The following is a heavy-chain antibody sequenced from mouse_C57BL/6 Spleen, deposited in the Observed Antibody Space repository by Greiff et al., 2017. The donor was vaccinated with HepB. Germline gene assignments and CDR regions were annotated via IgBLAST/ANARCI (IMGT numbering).Heavy chain of an antibody. D-gene: IGHD2-2*01. V-gene: IGHV5-4*01. Sequence: EVQVVESGGGLVKPGGSLKLSCAASGFTFSSYAMSWVRQTPEKRLEWVATISDGGSYTYYPDNVKGRFTISRDNAKNNLYLQMSHLKSEDTAMYYCARGGYRGSDYAMDYWGQGTSVTVSS. J-gene: IGHJ4*01. CDR3: ARGGYRGSDYAMDY. CDR2: ISDGGSYT. CDR1: GFTFSSYA.